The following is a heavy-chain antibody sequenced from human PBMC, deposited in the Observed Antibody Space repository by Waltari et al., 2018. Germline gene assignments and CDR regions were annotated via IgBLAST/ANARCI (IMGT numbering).Heavy chain of an antibody. CDR3: ARVRMTTVTKGIDY. CDR1: GGSLSGYY. V-gene: IGHV4-34*01. Sequence: QVQLQQWGAGLLKPSETLSLTCAVYGGSLSGYYWSWIRQPPGKGLEWIGEINHSGSTNYNPSLKSRVTISVDTSKNQFSLKLSSVTAADTAVYYCARVRMTTVTKGIDYWGQGTLVTVSS. J-gene: IGHJ4*02. CDR2: INHSGST. D-gene: IGHD4-17*01.